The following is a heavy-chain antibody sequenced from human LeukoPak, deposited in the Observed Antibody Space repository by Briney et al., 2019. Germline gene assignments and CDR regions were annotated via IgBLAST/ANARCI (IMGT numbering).Heavy chain of an antibody. V-gene: IGHV4-34*01. D-gene: IGHD3-10*01. Sequence: SETLSLTCAVYGGSFSGYYWSWIRQPPGKGLEWIGEINHSGSTNYNPSLKSRVTISADTSKNQFSLKLSSVTAADTAVYYCARRVVGYGSGSLDYWGQGTLVTVSS. CDR2: INHSGST. J-gene: IGHJ4*02. CDR3: ARRVVGYGSGSLDY. CDR1: GGSFSGYY.